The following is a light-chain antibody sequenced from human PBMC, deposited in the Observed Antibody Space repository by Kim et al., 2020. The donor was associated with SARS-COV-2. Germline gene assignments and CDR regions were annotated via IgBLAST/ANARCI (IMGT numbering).Light chain of an antibody. V-gene: IGKV3-15*01. CDR2: GAS. CDR3: KQYNNWPPFT. CDR1: QSVSSN. J-gene: IGKJ3*01. Sequence: EIVMTQSPATLSVSPGERATLSCRASQSVSSNLAWYQQKPGQAPSLLIYGASTRATGIPARFSGSGSGTEFTLTISSLQSEDFAVYYCKQYNNWPPFTFGPGTKVDIK.